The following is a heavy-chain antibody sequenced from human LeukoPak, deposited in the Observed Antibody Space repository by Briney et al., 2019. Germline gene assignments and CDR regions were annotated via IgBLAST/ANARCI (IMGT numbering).Heavy chain of an antibody. CDR3: ARDHGVGAVDY. J-gene: IGHJ4*02. CDR1: GFTFSSYS. CDR2: ISSSSSYI. V-gene: IGHV3-21*01. D-gene: IGHD1-26*01. Sequence: GGSLRLSCAASGFTFSSYSMNWIRQAPGKGLEWVSSISSSSSYIYYADSVKGRFTISRDNAKNSLYLQMNSLRAEDTAVYYCARDHGVGAVDYWGQGTLVTVSS.